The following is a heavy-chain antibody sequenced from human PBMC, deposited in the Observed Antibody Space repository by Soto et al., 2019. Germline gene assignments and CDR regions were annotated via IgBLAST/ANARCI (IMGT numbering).Heavy chain of an antibody. V-gene: IGHV3-23*01. Sequence: HPGGSLRLSCAASGFTFSNYAMSWVRQAPGKGLEWVSTFTRSGNTYYADSVKGRFTISRDNSKNTLYLQMNSLRAEDTAVYYCAKDPIVVVTAAPDYWGQGTLVTVSS. CDR2: FTRSGNT. CDR1: GFTFSNYA. D-gene: IGHD2-21*02. CDR3: AKDPIVVVTAAPDY. J-gene: IGHJ4*02.